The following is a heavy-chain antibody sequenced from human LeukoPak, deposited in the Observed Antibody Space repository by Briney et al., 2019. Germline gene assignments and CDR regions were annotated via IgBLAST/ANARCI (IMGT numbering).Heavy chain of an antibody. CDR2: IYPDNSDT. D-gene: IGHD1-1*01. Sequence: GASLQISCKTSGYRFTSYWIAWVRQLPGEGLEWMGIIYPDNSDTRYSPSFQGQVTISADKSLSTAYLQWSSLKASDTAMYYCARREDNGDFDYWGQGTLVTVSS. V-gene: IGHV5-51*01. CDR1: GYRFTSYW. CDR3: ARREDNGDFDY. J-gene: IGHJ4*02.